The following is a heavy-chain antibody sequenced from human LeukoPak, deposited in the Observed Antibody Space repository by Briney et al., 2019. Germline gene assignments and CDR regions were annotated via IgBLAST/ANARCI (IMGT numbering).Heavy chain of an antibody. CDR2: ISSSSSYI. V-gene: IGHV3-21*01. CDR3: ARDGKRGYSSSSSNFDY. Sequence: PGGSLRLSCAASGFTFSSYSMNWVRQAPGKGLEWVSSISSSSSYIYYADSVKGRFTISRDNAKNSLYLQMNSLRAEETAVYYCARDGKRGYSSSSSNFDYWGQGTLVTVSS. J-gene: IGHJ4*02. CDR1: GFTFSSYS. D-gene: IGHD6-6*01.